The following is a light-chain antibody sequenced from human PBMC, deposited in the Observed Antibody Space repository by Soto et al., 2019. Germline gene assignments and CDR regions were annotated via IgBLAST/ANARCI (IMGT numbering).Light chain of an antibody. CDR3: QRYISAPFT. V-gene: IGKV1-27*01. CDR1: QGISNY. Sequence: DIQMTQSPSSLSASVGDRVTITCRATQGISNYLAWYQQKPGKVPKLLIYAASTLQSGVPSRFSGSGSGTDFTLTISSLQPEDVASYYCQRYISAPFTFGPGTNVDIK. J-gene: IGKJ3*01. CDR2: AAS.